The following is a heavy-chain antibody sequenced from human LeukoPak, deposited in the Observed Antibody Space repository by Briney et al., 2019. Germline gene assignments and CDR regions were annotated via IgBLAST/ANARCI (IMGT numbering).Heavy chain of an antibody. CDR2: IYYSGST. Sequence: SETLSLTCTVSGGSISSSSYYWGWIRQPPGKGLEWIGSIYYSGSTYYNPSLKSRVTISVDTSKNQFSLKLSCVTAADTAVYYCARQGDDTAMVSYWGQGTLVTVSS. CDR3: ARQGDDTAMVSY. CDR1: GGSISSSSYY. J-gene: IGHJ4*02. V-gene: IGHV4-39*01. D-gene: IGHD5-18*01.